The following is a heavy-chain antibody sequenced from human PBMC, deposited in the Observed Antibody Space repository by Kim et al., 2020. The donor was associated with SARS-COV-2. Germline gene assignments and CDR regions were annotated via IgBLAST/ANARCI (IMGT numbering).Heavy chain of an antibody. CDR3: ARDSGYYYYGMDV. Sequence: ADSWQVRFTISRANSKNTLYLQMNSLRAEDTAVYYCARDSGYYYYGMDVWGQGTTVTVSS. V-gene: IGHV3-66*01. J-gene: IGHJ6*02. D-gene: IGHD6-13*01.